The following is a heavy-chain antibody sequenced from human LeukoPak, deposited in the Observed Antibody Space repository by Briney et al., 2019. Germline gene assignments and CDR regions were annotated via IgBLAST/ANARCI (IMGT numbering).Heavy chain of an antibody. CDR1: GFTFSSYA. CDR3: ARAGLVAVAPVDY. D-gene: IGHD6-19*01. Sequence: PGWSLRLSCAASGFTFSSYAMHWVRQAPGKGLEYVSAISSNGGSTYYANSVKGRFTISRDNSKNTLYLQMGSLRAEDMAVYYCARAGLVAVAPVDYWGQGTLVTVSS. CDR2: ISSNGGST. V-gene: IGHV3-64*01. J-gene: IGHJ4*02.